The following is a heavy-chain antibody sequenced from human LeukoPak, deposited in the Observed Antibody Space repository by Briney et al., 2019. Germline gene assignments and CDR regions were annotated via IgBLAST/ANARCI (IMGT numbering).Heavy chain of an antibody. Sequence: GASVKVSCKASGYTFTGYYMHWVRQAPGQGLEWMGRINPNSGGTNYAQKFQGRVTMTRDTSISTAYMELSRLRSDDTAVYYCARTTYYYDSSGYYTPPHFDYWGQETLVTVSS. D-gene: IGHD3-22*01. CDR1: GYTFTGYY. CDR2: INPNSGGT. J-gene: IGHJ4*02. CDR3: ARTTYYYDSSGYYTPPHFDY. V-gene: IGHV1-2*06.